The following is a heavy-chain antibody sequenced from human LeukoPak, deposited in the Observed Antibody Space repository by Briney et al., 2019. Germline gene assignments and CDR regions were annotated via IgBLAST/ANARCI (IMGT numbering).Heavy chain of an antibody. Sequence: GGSLRLSCAASGFTVSSNYMSWVRQAPGKGLEWVSVIYSGGSTYYADSVKGRFTISRDNSKNTLYLQMNSLRAEDTAVYYRARGDTAMVFFDYWGQGTLVTVS. CDR3: ARGDTAMVFFDY. CDR1: GFTVSSNY. CDR2: IYSGGST. D-gene: IGHD5-18*01. J-gene: IGHJ4*02. V-gene: IGHV3-53*01.